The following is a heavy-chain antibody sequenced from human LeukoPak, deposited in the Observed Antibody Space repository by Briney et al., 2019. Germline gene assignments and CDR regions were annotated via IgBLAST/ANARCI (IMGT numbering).Heavy chain of an antibody. D-gene: IGHD3-9*01. CDR1: GLTFRSYA. J-gene: IGHJ4*02. CDR3: ARDSGSFDYLLSFDY. Sequence: GGSLRLSCAASGLTFRSYAVSWVRQATGKGRECSSVIYSGSSTDYADSVKGRFTISRDNSKNTLYLQMNSLRAEDTAIYYCARDSGSFDYLLSFDYWGQGTLVTVSS. V-gene: IGHV3-66*01. CDR2: IYSGSST.